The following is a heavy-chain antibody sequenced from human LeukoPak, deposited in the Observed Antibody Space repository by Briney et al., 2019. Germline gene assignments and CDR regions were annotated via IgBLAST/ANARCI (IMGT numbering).Heavy chain of an antibody. Sequence: GGSLRLSCAASGFTFSSYAMMWVRQAPGKRLEWVSSITGSGDGTYYADSVRGRFTISRDNSENTLYLQLNSLRAEDTAVYFCVKGFDRHTYYFEYWGQGTLVTVSS. CDR3: VKGFDRHTYYFEY. D-gene: IGHD3-10*01. J-gene: IGHJ4*02. CDR1: GFTFSSYA. CDR2: ITGSGDGT. V-gene: IGHV3-23*01.